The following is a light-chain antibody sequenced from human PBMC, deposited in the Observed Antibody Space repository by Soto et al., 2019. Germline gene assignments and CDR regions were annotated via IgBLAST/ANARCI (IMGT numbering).Light chain of an antibody. CDR2: AAS. J-gene: IGKJ1*01. Sequence: DIQMTQSPSSLSASVGDRVTITCRASQGISNYLVWYQQKPGKVPKLLIYAASTLQSGVPSRFSGSGSGTDFTLTISSLQPEELATYYCQNYNGAPWTFGQGTKVEIK. CDR3: QNYNGAPWT. V-gene: IGKV1-27*01. CDR1: QGISNY.